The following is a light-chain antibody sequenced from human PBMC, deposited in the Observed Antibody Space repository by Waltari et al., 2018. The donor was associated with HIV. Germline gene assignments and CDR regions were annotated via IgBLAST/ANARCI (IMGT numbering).Light chain of an antibody. J-gene: IGLJ1*01. CDR1: VFPNQY. Sequence: SYELTQPPSVSVSPGQTARITCSGDVFPNQYTLWYQQKSGQAPVLVVYNDSERPAGIPERFSGSSSGTTVTLFIDGVQAEDEADYYCQAADSSGSYFVFGTGTKVTVL. CDR3: QAADSSGSYFV. CDR2: NDS. V-gene: IGLV3-25*03.